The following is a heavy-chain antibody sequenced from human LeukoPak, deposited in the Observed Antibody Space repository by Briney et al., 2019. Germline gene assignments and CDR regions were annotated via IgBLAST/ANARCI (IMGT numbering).Heavy chain of an antibody. CDR1: AGSISSGGYY. J-gene: IGHJ3*02. V-gene: IGHV4-31*03. CDR2: IYYSGST. Sequence: SQNLSLNCTASAGSISSGGYYWSWIRQHPGKGLEWIGYIYYSGSTYYNPSLKSRVTISVDTSKNQFSLKLSSVTAADTAVYYCARVGPRDAFDIWGQGTMVTVSS. CDR3: ARVGPRDAFDI.